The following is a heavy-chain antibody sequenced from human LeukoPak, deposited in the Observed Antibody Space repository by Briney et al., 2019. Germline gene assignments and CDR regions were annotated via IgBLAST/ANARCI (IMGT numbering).Heavy chain of an antibody. CDR2: FSATGGNT. Sequence: GGSLRLSCAASGFTFSSYAMSWVRQAPGKGLEWVSGFSATGGNTYYADSVKGRFTISRDDSKNMLFLQMDSLRVEDTAVYYCARDRAAADPWGKGTLVTVSS. J-gene: IGHJ5*02. D-gene: IGHD6-13*01. CDR3: ARDRAAADP. V-gene: IGHV3-23*01. CDR1: GFTFSSYA.